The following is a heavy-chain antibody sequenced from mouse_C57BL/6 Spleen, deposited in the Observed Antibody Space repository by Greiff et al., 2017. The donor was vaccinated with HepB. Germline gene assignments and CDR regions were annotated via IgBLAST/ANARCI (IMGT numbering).Heavy chain of an antibody. CDR2: ISSGGSYT. CDR3: ARQGDWGFDY. D-gene: IGHD4-1*01. V-gene: IGHV5-6*01. J-gene: IGHJ2*01. CDR1: GFTFSSYG. Sequence: EVQLVESGGDLVKPGGSLKLSCAASGFTFSSYGMSWVRQTPDKRLEWVATISSGGSYTYYPDSVKGRFTISRDNAKNTRYLQMSSLKSEDTAMYYCARQGDWGFDYCGHGTTLTVSS.